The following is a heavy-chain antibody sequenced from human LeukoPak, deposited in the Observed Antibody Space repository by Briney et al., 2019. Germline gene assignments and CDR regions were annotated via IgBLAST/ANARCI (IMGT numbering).Heavy chain of an antibody. CDR2: INPSGST. J-gene: IGHJ4*02. CDR3: ARETYSRGHDY. D-gene: IGHD6-19*01. CDR1: AGSISHYC. V-gene: IGHV4-4*07. Sequence: SETLSLTCTVSAGSISHYCWSFLRQPAGKGLEWVGRINPSGSTNYNPSLKSRVTISIDKSMNQFSLRLSSVTAADTAVYFCARETYSRGHDYWGQGTLVTVSS.